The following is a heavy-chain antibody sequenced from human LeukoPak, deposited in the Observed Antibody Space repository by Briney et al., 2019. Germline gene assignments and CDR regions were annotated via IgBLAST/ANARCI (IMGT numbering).Heavy chain of an antibody. J-gene: IGHJ4*02. CDR1: GFTFSTYD. D-gene: IGHD5-24*01. CDR2: ISGNGGST. V-gene: IGHV3-23*01. Sequence: GGSLRLSCAASGFTFSTYDMCWVRQAPGKGLEWVSVISGNGGSTHYADSVKGRFTTSRDNSKNTLYLQMNSLRAEDTAVYYCAKDGVMAGHYLDYWGQGTLVTVSS. CDR3: AKDGVMAGHYLDY.